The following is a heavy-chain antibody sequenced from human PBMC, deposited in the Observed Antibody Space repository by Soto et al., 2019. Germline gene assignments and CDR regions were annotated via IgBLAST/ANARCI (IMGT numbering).Heavy chain of an antibody. D-gene: IGHD3-9*01. V-gene: IGHV1-18*01. J-gene: IGHJ6*03. CDR2: ISAYNGNT. CDR1: GYTFTSYG. CDR3: ARKTAELRYFDWSTQRYYYYYYMDV. Sequence: ASVKVFCKASGYTFTSYGISWVRQAPGQGLEWMGWISAYNGNTNYAQKLQGRVTMTTDTSTSTAYMELRSLRSDDTAVYYCARKTAELRYFDWSTQRYYYYYYMDVWGKGTTVTVSS.